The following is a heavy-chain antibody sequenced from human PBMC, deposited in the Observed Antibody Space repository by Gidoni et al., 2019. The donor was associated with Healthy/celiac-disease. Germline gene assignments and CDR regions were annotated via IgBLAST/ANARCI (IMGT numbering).Heavy chain of an antibody. CDR3: ARTQVATELWALTAYYFDY. J-gene: IGHJ4*02. CDR2: IYYRGST. CDR1: GGSISSYY. D-gene: IGHD5-18*01. Sequence: QVQLQESGPGLVKPSEPLSLTCTVSGGSISSYYWSWIRQPPAKGLEWIGYIYYRGSTNYNPSLKSRVTISVDTSKNQFSLKLSSVTAADTAVYYCARTQVATELWALTAYYFDYWGQGTLVTVSS. V-gene: IGHV4-59*01.